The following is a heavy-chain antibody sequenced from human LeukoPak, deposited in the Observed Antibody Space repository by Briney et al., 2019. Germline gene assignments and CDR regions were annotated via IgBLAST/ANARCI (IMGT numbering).Heavy chain of an antibody. CDR2: INQDGSEK. CDR1: GFTLISYW. J-gene: IGHJ4*02. CDR3: ARDFHLAGLGELSSFDY. Sequence: GGSLRLSCAASGFTLISYWMSGVRQAPGRGLEWVAHINQDGSEKYYVDSVNGRFTISRDNAKNSLYLQMNSLRAEDTAVYYCARDFHLAGLGELSSFDYWGQGTLVTVSS. V-gene: IGHV3-7*01. D-gene: IGHD3-16*02.